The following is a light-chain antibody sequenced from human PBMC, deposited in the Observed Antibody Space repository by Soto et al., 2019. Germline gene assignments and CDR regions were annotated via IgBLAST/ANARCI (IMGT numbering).Light chain of an antibody. CDR2: AAS. CDR3: QKYVNAPRT. CDR1: QGISNY. J-gene: IGKJ2*01. Sequence: DIQMTQSPSSLSASVGDRVTITCRARQGISNYLAWYQQKPGKVPKLLIYAASGLQSGVPSRFIGSGSGTDFTLTISSLQPEDAANYYCQKYVNAPRTFGQGTKLEIK. V-gene: IGKV1-27*01.